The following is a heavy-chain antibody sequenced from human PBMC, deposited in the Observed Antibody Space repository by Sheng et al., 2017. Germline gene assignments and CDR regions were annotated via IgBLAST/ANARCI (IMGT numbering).Heavy chain of an antibody. CDR3: VRNGGAFDY. CDR1: GFSFSSHW. CDR2: VNQDGSDK. V-gene: IGHV3-7*01. D-gene: IGHD4-17*01. J-gene: IGHJ4*02. Sequence: EVQLVESGGGLVQPGGSLRLSCAASGFSFSSHWMSWVRQAPGKGLELVANVNQDGSDKKYVDSVKGRFGISRDNAKNSLYLQMNSLRAEDTAVYYCVRNGGAFDYWGQGTLVTVSS.